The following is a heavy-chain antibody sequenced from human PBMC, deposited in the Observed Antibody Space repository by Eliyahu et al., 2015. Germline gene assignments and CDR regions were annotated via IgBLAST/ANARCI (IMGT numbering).Heavy chain of an antibody. D-gene: IGHD2-15*01. Sequence: QVQLQESGPGLVKPSQTLSLTCTVSGASISSGSYYWSWIRQPAGKGLEWIGRMYASGITNYNPSLKSRLTISVDTSKNQLSLKLSSVTAADTAVYYCAGLRITDYYYIDVWGKGTTVTVSS. CDR1: GASISSGSYY. V-gene: IGHV4-61*02. CDR2: MYASGIT. J-gene: IGHJ6*03. CDR3: AGLRITDYYYIDV.